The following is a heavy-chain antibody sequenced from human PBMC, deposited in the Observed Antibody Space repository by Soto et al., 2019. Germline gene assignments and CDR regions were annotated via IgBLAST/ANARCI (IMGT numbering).Heavy chain of an antibody. CDR1: GGSVTNSSYY. V-gene: IGHV4-39*01. J-gene: IGHJ4*02. D-gene: IGHD4-17*01. Sequence: SETLSLTCTFSGGSVTNSSYYWGWIRQSPGKGLEWIGSVYYRGRSYSKSSVKGRVTISVDTSKNRFSLSLNSVTASDTAVYFCVSQRTTVPTQAYFDYWGPGALVTVS. CDR3: VSQRTTVPTQAYFDY. CDR2: VYYRGRS.